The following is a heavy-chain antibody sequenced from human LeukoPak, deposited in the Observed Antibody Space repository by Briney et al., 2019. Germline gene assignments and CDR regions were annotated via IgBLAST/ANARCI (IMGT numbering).Heavy chain of an antibody. CDR1: GYSFTSYW. CDR3: ARHCSSTSCYGGFDY. Sequence: GESLQISCKGSGYSFTSYWISWVRQLPGKGLAWMGRIDPSDSYTNYSPSFQGHVTISADKSISTAYLQWSSLKASDTAMYYCARHCSSTSCYGGFDYWGQGTLVTVSS. J-gene: IGHJ4*02. D-gene: IGHD2-2*01. CDR2: IDPSDSYT. V-gene: IGHV5-10-1*01.